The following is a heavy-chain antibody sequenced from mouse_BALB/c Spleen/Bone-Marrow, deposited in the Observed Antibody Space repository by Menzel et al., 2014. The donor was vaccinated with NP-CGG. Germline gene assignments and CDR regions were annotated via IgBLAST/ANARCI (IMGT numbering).Heavy chain of an antibody. D-gene: IGHD3-2*01. CDR3: ARSGDSSGYGFAY. J-gene: IGHJ3*01. CDR2: IYPGDGST. CDR1: GYTFTSYD. V-gene: IGHV1S56*01. Sequence: VQLVESGPELVKPGALVKISCKASGYTFTSYDINWVKQRPGQGLEWIGWIYPGDGSTKYNEKFKGKATLTADKSSSTAYMQLSSLTSENSAVYFCARSGDSSGYGFAYWGQRTLVTVSA.